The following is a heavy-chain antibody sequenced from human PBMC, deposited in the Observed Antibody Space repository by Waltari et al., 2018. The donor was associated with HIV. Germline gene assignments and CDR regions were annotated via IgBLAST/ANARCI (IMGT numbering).Heavy chain of an antibody. CDR2: ISYDGSNK. D-gene: IGHD2-2*01. Sequence: QVQLVESGGGVVQPGRSLRLSCAASGFTLSNSAIPRVRQAPGKGLEWVAVISYDGSNKYYADSVKGRFTISRDNSKNTLYLQMNSLRAEDTAVYYCARDPQYCSSTSCSYYFDYWGQGTLVTVSS. J-gene: IGHJ4*02. CDR3: ARDPQYCSSTSCSYYFDY. V-gene: IGHV3-30-3*01. CDR1: GFTLSNSA.